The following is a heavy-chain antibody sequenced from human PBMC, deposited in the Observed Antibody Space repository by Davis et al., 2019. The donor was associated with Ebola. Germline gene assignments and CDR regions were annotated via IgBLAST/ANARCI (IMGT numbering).Heavy chain of an antibody. CDR1: GFTFSSYA. Sequence: GESLKISCAASGFTFSSYAMSWVRQAPGKGLEWVSAISGSGGSTYYADSVKGRFTISRDNSKNTLYLQMNSLRAEDTAVYYCAKGGLGGYDYVWGSYRPEGDFWGQGTLVTVSS. CDR2: ISGSGGST. D-gene: IGHD3-16*02. J-gene: IGHJ4*02. CDR3: AKGGLGGYDYVWGSYRPEGDF. V-gene: IGHV3-23*01.